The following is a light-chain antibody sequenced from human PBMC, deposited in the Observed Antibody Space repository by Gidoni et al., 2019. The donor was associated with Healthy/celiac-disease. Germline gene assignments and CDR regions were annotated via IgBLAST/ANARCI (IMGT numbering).Light chain of an antibody. CDR1: QSFLYSSNNKNY. CDR3: QQYYSTPLT. V-gene: IGKV4-1*01. CDR2: WAS. Sequence: DIVMTQSPDSLAVSLGERATINCKSSQSFLYSSNNKNYLAWYQQKPGQPPKLLIYWASTRESGVPDRFSVSGSGTDFTLTISSLQAEDVAVYYCQQYYSTPLTFGPGTKVDIK. J-gene: IGKJ3*01.